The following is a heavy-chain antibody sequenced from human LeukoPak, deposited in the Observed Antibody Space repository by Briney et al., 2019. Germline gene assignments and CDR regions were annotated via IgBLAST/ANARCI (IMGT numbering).Heavy chain of an antibody. Sequence: PGRSLRLSCAASGFTFSSYGMHWVRQAPGKGLEWVAVIWYDGSNKYYADSVKGRLTISRDNSKNTLYLQMNSLRAEDTAVYYCARVTVTTETYYYYYMDVWGKGTTVTVSS. CDR2: IWYDGSNK. CDR1: GFTFSSYG. J-gene: IGHJ6*03. V-gene: IGHV3-33*01. D-gene: IGHD4-17*01. CDR3: ARVTVTTETYYYYYMDV.